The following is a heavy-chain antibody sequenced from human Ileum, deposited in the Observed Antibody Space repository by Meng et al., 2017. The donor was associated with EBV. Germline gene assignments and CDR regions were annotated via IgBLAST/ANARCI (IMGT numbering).Heavy chain of an antibody. V-gene: IGHV1-8*01. J-gene: IGHJ5*02. CDR2: MIIYTGNP. D-gene: IGHD2-21*01. CDR3: ARGSGGVEGEWFDP. CDR1: VYTYTNHH. Sequence: KRRVVFGKVSCDASVYTYTNHHISWVRRAAGQGRELIGWMIIYTGNPGDARKLPDRVTMTRDTSIDSAYLAVSSLPSEDTAVYYCARGSGGVEGEWFDPWGQGTLVTVSS.